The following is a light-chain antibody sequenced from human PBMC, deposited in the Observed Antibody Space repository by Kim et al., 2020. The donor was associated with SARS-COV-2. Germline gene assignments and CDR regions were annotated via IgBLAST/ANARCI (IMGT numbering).Light chain of an antibody. J-gene: IGKJ5*01. CDR3: QQRSNWPPVSIT. CDR1: QSVSSH. Sequence: VERPTLSCRASQSVSSHLAWYQQKPGQAPRLLIYDASNRATGIPARFSGSGSGTDFTLTISSLEPEDFAVYYCQQRSNWPPVSITFGQGTRLEIK. V-gene: IGKV3-11*01. CDR2: DAS.